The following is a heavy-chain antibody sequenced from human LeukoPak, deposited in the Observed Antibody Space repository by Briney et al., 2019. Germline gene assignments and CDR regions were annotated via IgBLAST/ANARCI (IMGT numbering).Heavy chain of an antibody. CDR3: AREHYGHAPFDY. V-gene: IGHV3-48*03. J-gene: IGHJ4*02. CDR1: GFTFSSYE. Sequence: PGGSLRLSCAASGFTFSSYEMSWVRQAPGKGLEWVSYISSSGSTIYYADSVKGRFTISRDNAKNSLYLQMNSLRAEDTAVYYCAREHYGHAPFDYWGQGTLVTVSS. D-gene: IGHD3-10*01. CDR2: ISSSGSTI.